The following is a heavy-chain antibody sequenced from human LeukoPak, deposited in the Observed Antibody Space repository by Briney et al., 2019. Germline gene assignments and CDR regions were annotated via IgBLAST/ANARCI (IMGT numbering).Heavy chain of an antibody. CDR2: ITHSGST. D-gene: IGHD4-17*01. Sequence: PSETLSLTCAVYGGAFNGYYWTWIRQPPGKGLEWIGEITHSGSTNYNPSLKSRVTMSVDTSKDQFSLKVNSVTAADTAVYYCARGRNYGDYVVRTTIDFWGQGTLVAVSS. J-gene: IGHJ4*02. V-gene: IGHV4-34*01. CDR3: ARGRNYGDYVVRTTIDF. CDR1: GGAFNGYY.